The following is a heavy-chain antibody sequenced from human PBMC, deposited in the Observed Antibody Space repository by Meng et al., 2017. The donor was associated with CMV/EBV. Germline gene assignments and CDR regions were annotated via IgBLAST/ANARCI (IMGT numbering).Heavy chain of an antibody. CDR1: GYTFTSYY. Sequence: ASVKVSCKASGYTFTSYYMHWVRQAPGQGLEWMGIINPSGGSTSYAQKFQGRVTMTTDTSTSTAYMELRSLRSDDTAVYYCARDVEDYYDSLWAFDIWGQGTMVTVSS. CDR3: ARDVEDYYDSLWAFDI. J-gene: IGHJ3*02. D-gene: IGHD3-22*01. CDR2: INPSGGST. V-gene: IGHV1-46*01.